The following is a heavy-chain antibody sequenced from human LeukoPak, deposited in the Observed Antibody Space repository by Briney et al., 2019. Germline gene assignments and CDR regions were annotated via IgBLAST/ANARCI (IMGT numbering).Heavy chain of an antibody. J-gene: IGHJ4*02. CDR3: ARHTRGLRYFDWLPTQRNYYFDY. V-gene: IGHV4-61*02. D-gene: IGHD3-9*01. Sequence: SQTLSLTCTVSGGSISSGSYYWSWIRQPAGKGLEWIGRIYTSGSTNYNPSLKSRVTISVDTSKNQFSLKLSSVTAADTAVYYCARHTRGLRYFDWLPTQRNYYFDYWGQGTLVTVSS. CDR1: GGSISSGSYY. CDR2: IYTSGST.